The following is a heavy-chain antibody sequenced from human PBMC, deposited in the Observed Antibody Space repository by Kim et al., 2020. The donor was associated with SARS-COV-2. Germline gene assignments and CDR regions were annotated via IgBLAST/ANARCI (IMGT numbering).Heavy chain of an antibody. V-gene: IGHV3-7*03. J-gene: IGHJ6*02. CDR1: GFTFTNYW. Sequence: GGSLRLSCSASGFTFTNYWMNWVRQAPGKGLEWVANINQDGSEKYSVDSVRGRFSISRDNAKNSLYLQMNSLRAEDTAVYYCAKDASRGMDVWGQGTTVTVSS. CDR2: INQDGSEK. CDR3: AKDASRGMDV.